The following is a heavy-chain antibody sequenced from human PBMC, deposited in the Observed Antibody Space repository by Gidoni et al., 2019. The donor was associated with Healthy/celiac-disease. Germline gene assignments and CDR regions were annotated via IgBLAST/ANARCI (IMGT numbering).Heavy chain of an antibody. CDR1: GGSISTYY. CDR3: ARDRFYHSSGYYFFDY. D-gene: IGHD3-22*01. V-gene: IGHV4-59*01. Sequence: QVQLQESGPGLVKPSETLSLTCTVSGGSISTYYWTWIRQPPGKGLEWVGYIYYSGDTNYNPSLKSRVTISVDTSKNQFSLTMRSVTAADTAVYYCARDRFYHSSGYYFFDYWGQGTLVTVSS. CDR2: IYYSGDT. J-gene: IGHJ4*02.